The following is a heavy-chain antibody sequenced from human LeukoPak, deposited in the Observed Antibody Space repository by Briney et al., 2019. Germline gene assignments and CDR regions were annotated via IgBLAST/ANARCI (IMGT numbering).Heavy chain of an antibody. V-gene: IGHV3-30*03. CDR3: ARSSAAGRVDY. J-gene: IGHJ4*02. CDR2: ISYDGSNK. D-gene: IGHD6-19*01. Sequence: QPGRSLRLSCAASGFTFSSYGMPWVRQAPGKGLEWVAVISYDGSNKYYADSVKGRFTISRDNSKNTLYLQMNSLRAEDTAVYYCARSSAAGRVDYWGQGTLDTVSS. CDR1: GFTFSSYG.